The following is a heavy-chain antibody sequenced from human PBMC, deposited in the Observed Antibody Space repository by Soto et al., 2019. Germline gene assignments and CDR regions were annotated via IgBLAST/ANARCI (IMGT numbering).Heavy chain of an antibody. CDR1: GGSFSGYQ. CDR2: INDSGNI. D-gene: IGHD1-26*01. J-gene: IGHJ6*04. CDR3: AIFLIFCFVHIPRRVGYHEMHV. V-gene: IGHV4-34*01. Sequence: SETLSLTCAVYGGSFSGYQWTWIRQTPGKGLEWIGEINDSGNINYNPSLKSRVTILVDTAKKQISLKLSSLTPADTAFYYCAIFLIFCFVHIPRRVGYHEMHVLGKGTTGTAAS.